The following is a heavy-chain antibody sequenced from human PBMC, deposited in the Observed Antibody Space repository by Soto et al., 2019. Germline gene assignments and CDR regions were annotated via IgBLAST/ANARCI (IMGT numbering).Heavy chain of an antibody. J-gene: IGHJ5*02. V-gene: IGHV4-39*01. CDR2: VYYSGTT. CDR3: ARLRPPGNWFDP. Sequence: SETLSLTCTVSGGSIISSSYYWVWIRQPPGKGLEWIGDVYYSGTTHYNPSLKSRVTISVDTSKNHFSLRLSSVTAADTAVYYCARLRPPGNWFDPWGQGTLVTVSS. CDR1: GGSIISSSYY.